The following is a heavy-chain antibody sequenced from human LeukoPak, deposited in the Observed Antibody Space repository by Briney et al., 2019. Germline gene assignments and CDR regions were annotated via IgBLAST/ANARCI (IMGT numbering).Heavy chain of an antibody. Sequence: SETLSLTCTVSGGSINSYYWSWIRQPPRKGLEWIGYIYYSGSTNYNPSLKSRVTISVDTSKNQFSLKLSSVTAADTAVYYCARHGSTYALRNWGQGALVTVSS. CDR3: ARHGSTYALRN. CDR2: IYYSGST. V-gene: IGHV4-59*08. J-gene: IGHJ4*02. CDR1: GGSINSYY. D-gene: IGHD2-2*01.